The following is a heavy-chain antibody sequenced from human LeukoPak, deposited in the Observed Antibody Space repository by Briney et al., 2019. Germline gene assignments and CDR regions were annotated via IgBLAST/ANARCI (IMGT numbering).Heavy chain of an antibody. V-gene: IGHV5-51*01. CDR2: IYPGDSDT. CDR1: GYSFTSYW. D-gene: IGHD2-2*01. CDR3: ARHRPPYCSSTSCYWRFYFDY. Sequence: GESLKISCKGSGYSFTSYWIGWVRQMPGKGLEWMGIIYPGDSDTRYSPSFQGQVTISADKSISTAYLQWSSLKASDTAMYYCARHRPPYCSSTSCYWRFYFDYWGQGTLVTVSS. J-gene: IGHJ4*02.